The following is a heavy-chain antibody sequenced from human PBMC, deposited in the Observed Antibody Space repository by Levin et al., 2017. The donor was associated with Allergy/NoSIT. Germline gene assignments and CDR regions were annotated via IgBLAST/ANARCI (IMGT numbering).Heavy chain of an antibody. V-gene: IGHV3-53*01. CDR3: ARDILTGSYAFDI. D-gene: IGHD3-9*01. Sequence: AGGSLRLSCAASGFTVSSNYMSWVRQAPGKGLEWVSVIYSGGSTYYADSVKGRFTISRDNSKNTLYLQMNSLRAEDTAVYYCARDILTGSYAFDIWGQGTMVTVSS. J-gene: IGHJ3*02. CDR2: IYSGGST. CDR1: GFTVSSNY.